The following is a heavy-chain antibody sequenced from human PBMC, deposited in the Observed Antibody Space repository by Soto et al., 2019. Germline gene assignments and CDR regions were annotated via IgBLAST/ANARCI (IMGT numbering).Heavy chain of an antibody. CDR2: INSDGSST. Sequence: GGSLRLSCAASGFTFSSYWMHWVRQAPGKGLVWVSRINSDGSSTSYADSVKGRFTISRDNAKNTLYLQMNSLRAEDTAVYYCARDNYDILTGYYSAFDYWGQGTLVTVSS. CDR1: GFTFSSYW. D-gene: IGHD3-9*01. V-gene: IGHV3-74*01. J-gene: IGHJ4*02. CDR3: ARDNYDILTGYYSAFDY.